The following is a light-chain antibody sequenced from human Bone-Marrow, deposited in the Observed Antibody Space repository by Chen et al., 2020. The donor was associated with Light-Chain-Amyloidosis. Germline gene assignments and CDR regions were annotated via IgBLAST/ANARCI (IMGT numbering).Light chain of an antibody. CDR3: QSADSSGTYEVI. V-gene: IGLV3-25*03. CDR1: DLPTKY. Sequence: SYELTQPPSVSVPPGQTARNTPSGDDLPTKYAYWYQQKPGQAPVLVIHRDTERPSGISERFSGSSSGTTATLTISGVQAEDEADYHCQSADSSGTYEVIFGGGTKLTVL. J-gene: IGLJ2*01. CDR2: RDT.